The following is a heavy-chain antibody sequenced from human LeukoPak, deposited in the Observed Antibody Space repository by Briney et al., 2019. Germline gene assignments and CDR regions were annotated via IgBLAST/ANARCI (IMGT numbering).Heavy chain of an antibody. CDR3: ARARTYYYGSGSTGY. CDR1: GFTFSSYS. Sequence: PGGSLRLSCAASGFTFSSYSMNWVRQAPGKGLEWVSYISSSSSTIYYADSVKGRFTISRDNAKNSLYLQMNSLRAEDTAVYYCARARTYYYGSGSTGYWGQGTLVTVSS. V-gene: IGHV3-48*04. CDR2: ISSSSSTI. D-gene: IGHD3-10*01. J-gene: IGHJ4*02.